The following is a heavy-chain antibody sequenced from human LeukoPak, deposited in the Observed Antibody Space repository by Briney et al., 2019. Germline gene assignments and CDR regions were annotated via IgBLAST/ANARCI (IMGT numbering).Heavy chain of an antibody. V-gene: IGHV3-30*04. Sequence: LGGSLRLSCAASGFTFSSYAMHWVRQAPGKGLEWVAVISYDGSNKYYADSVKGRFTISRDNSKNTLYLQMNSLRAEDTAVYYCARDIYPYSSSSSFDYWGQGTLVTVSS. CDR3: ARDIYPYSSSSSFDY. CDR1: GFTFSSYA. D-gene: IGHD6-6*01. CDR2: ISYDGSNK. J-gene: IGHJ4*02.